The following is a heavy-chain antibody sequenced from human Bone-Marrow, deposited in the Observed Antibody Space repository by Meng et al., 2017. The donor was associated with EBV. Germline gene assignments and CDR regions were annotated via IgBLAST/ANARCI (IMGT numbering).Heavy chain of an antibody. J-gene: IGHJ2*01. CDR2: ISSSSSYI. D-gene: IGHD3-10*01. CDR3: ASWGSGSYYLGIRENWYFDI. CDR1: GFTFSSYS. V-gene: IGHV3-21*01. Sequence: EVQLVESGGXLVKPGGSLRLSCSASGFTFSSYSMNWVRQAPGKGLEWVSSISSSSSYIYYADSVKGRFTISRDNAKNSLYLQMNSLRAEDTAVYYCASWGSGSYYLGIRENWYFDIWGRGTLGTVSS.